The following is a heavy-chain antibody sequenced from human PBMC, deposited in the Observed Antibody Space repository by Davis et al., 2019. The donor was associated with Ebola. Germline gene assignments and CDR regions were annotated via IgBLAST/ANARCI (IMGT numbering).Heavy chain of an antibody. CDR2: IYTSGST. CDR3: ASRGTQKDYGDPLWDY. V-gene: IGHV4-4*07. D-gene: IGHD4-17*01. CDR1: GGSMSGYY. J-gene: IGHJ4*02. Sequence: PSETLSLTCTVSGGSMSGYYWTWIRQPAGKGLQWIGRIYTSGSTNYNPSLKSRVTMSVDTSKNQFSLKLSSVTAADTAVYYCASRGTQKDYGDPLWDYWGQGTLVIVSS.